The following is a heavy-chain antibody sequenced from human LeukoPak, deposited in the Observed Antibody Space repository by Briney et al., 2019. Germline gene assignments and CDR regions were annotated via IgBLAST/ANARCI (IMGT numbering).Heavy chain of an antibody. V-gene: IGHV3-23*01. CDR3: AKDRSYSYGGIDY. J-gene: IGHJ4*02. D-gene: IGHD5-18*01. CDR1: GFTFSNHA. Sequence: GGSLRLSCAASGFTFSNHAMNWVRQAPGKGLEWVSAISGSSDSTYYVDSVKGRFTISRDNPKNTLYLQMNSLRAEDTAVYYCAKDRSYSYGGIDYWGQGTLVTVSS. CDR2: ISGSSDST.